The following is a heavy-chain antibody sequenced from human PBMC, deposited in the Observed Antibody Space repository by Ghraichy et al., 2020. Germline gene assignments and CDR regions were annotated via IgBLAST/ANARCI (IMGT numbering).Heavy chain of an antibody. CDR2: INWNSGSI. CDR3: AKDRGSGWYGEDY. Sequence: GGSLRLSCSASGFTFDDYAMHWVRQAPGKGLEWLSGINWNSGSITYADSVKGRFTISRNNAKNSVYLQMNSLTAEDTALYYCAKDRGSGWYGEDYWGHGPLVTVSS. V-gene: IGHV3-9*01. D-gene: IGHD6-19*01. J-gene: IGHJ4*01. CDR1: GFTFDDYA.